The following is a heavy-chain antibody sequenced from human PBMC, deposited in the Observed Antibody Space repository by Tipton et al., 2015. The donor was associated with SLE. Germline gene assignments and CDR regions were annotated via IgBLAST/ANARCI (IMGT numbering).Heavy chain of an antibody. V-gene: IGHV4-61*02. J-gene: IGHJ4*02. D-gene: IGHD2-21*01. CDR3: ARASTSCGYFDY. CDR1: GGSISSGSYY. CDR2: IYTSGST. Sequence: TLSLTCTVSGGSISSGSYYWSWIRQPAGKGLEWIGRIYTSGSTNYNPSLKSRVTISVDTSKNQFSLKLSSVTAADTAVYYCARASTSCGYFDYWGQGTLVTVSS.